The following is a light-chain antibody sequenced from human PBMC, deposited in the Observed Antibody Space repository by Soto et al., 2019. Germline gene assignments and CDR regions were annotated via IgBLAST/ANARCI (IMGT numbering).Light chain of an antibody. V-gene: IGKV2-30*01. J-gene: IGKJ5*01. Sequence: GITTQTPRSLLFTLEQPASISCRSSQRLLYSDVNTYLTWFQQRPGQSPRRLIYKVSNRDAGVPDRFSGSGSGTDFILKISRVEAEDVGVYYCMQVTPLLRITF. CDR1: QRLLYSDVNTY. CDR3: MQVTPLLRIT. CDR2: KVS.